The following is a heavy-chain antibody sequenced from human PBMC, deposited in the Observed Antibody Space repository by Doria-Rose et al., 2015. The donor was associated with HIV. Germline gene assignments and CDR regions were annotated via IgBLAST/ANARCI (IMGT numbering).Heavy chain of an antibody. CDR1: GVSLSSPGMG. D-gene: IGHD6-13*01. J-gene: IGHJ4*02. Sequence: QVQLVQSGPVLVKPTETLTLTCTVSGVSLSSPGMGVSWIRQPPGKALEWLANILSDDERSDKSSLKSRLTISRGTSKSQVVLTMTDMDPVDTATYYCARIKSSRWYHKYYFDFWGQGTLVIVS. CDR3: ARIKSSRWYHKYYFDF. CDR2: ILSDDER. V-gene: IGHV2-26*01.